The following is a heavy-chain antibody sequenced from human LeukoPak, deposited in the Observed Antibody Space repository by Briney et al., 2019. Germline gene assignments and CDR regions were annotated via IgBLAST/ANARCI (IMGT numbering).Heavy chain of an antibody. J-gene: IGHJ6*02. Sequence: GGSLRLSCAASGFTFSSYAMSWVRQAPGKGLEWVSAISGSGGSTYYANSVKGRFTISRDNAKNSLYLQMNSLRAEDTAVYYCARAVLYYYYGMDVWGQGTTVTVSS. V-gene: IGHV3-23*01. CDR1: GFTFSSYA. CDR2: ISGSGGST. CDR3: ARAVLYYYYGMDV.